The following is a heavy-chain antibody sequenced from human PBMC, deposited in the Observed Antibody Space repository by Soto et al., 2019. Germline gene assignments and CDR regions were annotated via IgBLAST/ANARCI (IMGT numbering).Heavy chain of an antibody. CDR1: GFTFGDYA. CDR3: SSITYYDILTGEQIDY. D-gene: IGHD3-9*01. Sequence: GGSLRLSCTASGFTFGDYAMSWFRQAPGKGLEWVGFIRSKAYGGTTEYAASVKGRFTISRDDSKSIAYLQMNSLKTEDTAVYYCSSITYYDILTGEQIDYWGQGTLVTVSS. CDR2: IRSKAYGGTT. V-gene: IGHV3-49*03. J-gene: IGHJ4*02.